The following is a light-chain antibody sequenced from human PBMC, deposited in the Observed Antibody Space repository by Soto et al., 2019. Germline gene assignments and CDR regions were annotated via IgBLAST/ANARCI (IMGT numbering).Light chain of an antibody. CDR2: AVS. CDR3: QQHNHWPS. CDR1: QSVSSN. V-gene: IGKV3-15*01. J-gene: IGKJ2*01. Sequence: EIVMTQPPATLSVSQGERATLSCRASQSVSSNLAWFQQKPGQAPRLLLYAVSTRATGVPGRFSGSGSGTEFTLTISSLQSEDSAVYYCQQHNHWPSFGQGTKLEIK.